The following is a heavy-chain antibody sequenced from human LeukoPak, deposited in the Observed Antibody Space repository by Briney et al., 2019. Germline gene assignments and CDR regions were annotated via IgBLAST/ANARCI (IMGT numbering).Heavy chain of an antibody. V-gene: IGHV4-39*01. D-gene: IGHD3-3*01. CDR2: IYDSGST. J-gene: IGHJ4*02. CDR1: GGSISSNNYF. CDR3: QSRFLEWLLDY. Sequence: SETLSLTCTVSGGSISSNNYFWGWIRQPPGKGLEWIGSIYDSGSTYYNPFLKSRVTISVDTSKNQFSLKLNSVTAADTAVYYCQSRFLEWLLDYWGQGTLVTVSS.